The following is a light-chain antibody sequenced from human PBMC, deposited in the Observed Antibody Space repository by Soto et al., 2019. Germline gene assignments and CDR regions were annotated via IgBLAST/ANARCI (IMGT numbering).Light chain of an antibody. CDR3: QQYNNSPVT. V-gene: IGKV1-5*01. CDR2: GS. J-gene: IGKJ4*01. CDR1: QSINRW. Sequence: DLQMTQSPSTLSASVGDRVTITCRASQSINRWLAWYQQKPGKAPKLLIYGSTLESGVPSRFSGSGSGTEFSLTITSLQPDDFATYYCQQYNNSPVTFGGGTKVEIK.